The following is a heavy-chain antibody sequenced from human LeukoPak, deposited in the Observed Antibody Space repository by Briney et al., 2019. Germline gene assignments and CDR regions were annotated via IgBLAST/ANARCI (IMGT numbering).Heavy chain of an antibody. V-gene: IGHV3-30*02. Sequence: GGSLRLSCAASGFTFHNYGLHWVRQAPGKGLEWVTFIRYDGSDEYYADSVKGRFTISRDNSKSTLYLQMNSLRPEDTVMYYCAKVRGLAAGSESFDYWGQGTLVTVSS. CDR1: GFTFHNYG. CDR2: IRYDGSDE. J-gene: IGHJ4*02. CDR3: AKVRGLAAGSESFDY. D-gene: IGHD6-13*01.